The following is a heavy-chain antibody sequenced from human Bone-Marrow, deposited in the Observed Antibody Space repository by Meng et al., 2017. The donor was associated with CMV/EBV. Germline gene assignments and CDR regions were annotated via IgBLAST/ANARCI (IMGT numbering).Heavy chain of an antibody. CDR3: ARDPSIFGVGTDY. CDR1: GFTFSDYY. CDR2: ISSSGSTI. J-gene: IGHJ4*02. V-gene: IGHV3-11*01. Sequence: SLKISCAASGFTFSDYYMSWIRQAPGKGLEWVSYISSSGSTIYYADSVKGRFTISRDNAKNSLYLQMNSLRAEDTAVYYCARDPSIFGVGTDYWGQGTLVTVSS. D-gene: IGHD3-3*01.